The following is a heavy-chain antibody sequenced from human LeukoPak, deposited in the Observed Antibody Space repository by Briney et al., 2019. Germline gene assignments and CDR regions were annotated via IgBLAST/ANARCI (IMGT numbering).Heavy chain of an antibody. CDR3: ARRWGDIAAAGNFDY. CDR2: INHSGST. CDR1: GGSFSGYY. Sequence: SETLSLTCAVYGGSFSGYYWSWIRQPPGKGLEWIGEINHSGSTNYNPSLKSRVTISVDTSKNQSSLKLSSVTAADTAVYYCARRWGDIAAAGNFDYWGQGTLVTVSS. J-gene: IGHJ4*02. V-gene: IGHV4-34*01. D-gene: IGHD6-13*01.